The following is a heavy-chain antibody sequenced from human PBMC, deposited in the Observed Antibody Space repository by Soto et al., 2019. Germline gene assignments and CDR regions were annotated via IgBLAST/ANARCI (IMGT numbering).Heavy chain of an antibody. Sequence: SETLSLTCTVSGGSVSSGSYYWSWIRQPPGKGLEWIGYIYYSGSTNYNPSLKSRVTISVDTSKNQFSLKLSSVTAADTAVYYFARWDVVVPAVTDYWAQRTLVIGSS. V-gene: IGHV4-61*01. CDR3: ARWDVVVPAVTDY. D-gene: IGHD2-2*01. CDR2: IYYSGST. J-gene: IGHJ4*02. CDR1: GGSVSSGSYY.